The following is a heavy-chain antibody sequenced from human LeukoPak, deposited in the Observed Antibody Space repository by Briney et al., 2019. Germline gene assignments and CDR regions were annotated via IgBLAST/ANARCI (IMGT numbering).Heavy chain of an antibody. D-gene: IGHD6-6*01. Sequence: PGGSLRLSCAASGFTFSSYWMTWVRQAPGKGLEWVANIKQDGNKKYYVDSVKGRFTISRDNANNSLYLQMNSLRAEDTAVYYCAKGSSWSSWGREKIVPV. CDR2: IKQDGNKK. CDR3: AKGSSWSS. J-gene: IGHJ3*01. CDR1: GFTFSSYW. V-gene: IGHV3-7*05.